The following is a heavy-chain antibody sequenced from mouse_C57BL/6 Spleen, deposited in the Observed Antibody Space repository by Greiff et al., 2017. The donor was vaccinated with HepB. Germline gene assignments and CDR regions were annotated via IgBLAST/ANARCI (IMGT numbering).Heavy chain of an antibody. Sequence: EVHLVESGPVLVKPGASVKMSCKASGYTFTDYYMNWVKQSHGKSLEWIGVINPYNGGTSYNQKFKGKATLTVDKSSSTAYMELNSLTSEDSAVYYCASKLDYWGQGTTLTVSS. V-gene: IGHV1-19*01. CDR2: INPYNGGT. CDR3: ASKLDY. J-gene: IGHJ2*01. CDR1: GYTFTDYY.